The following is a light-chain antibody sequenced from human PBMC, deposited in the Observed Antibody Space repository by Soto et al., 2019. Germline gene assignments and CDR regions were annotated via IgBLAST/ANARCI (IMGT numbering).Light chain of an antibody. CDR2: DVS. CDR1: SSDVGTYDY. CDR3: SSYTSSSTPVV. Sequence: QSVLTQPASVSGSPGKSITISCTGTSSDVGTYDYVSWYQQHPGKAPQLMIYDVSNRPSGVSNRFSGSKSANTASLTISGLQSEDEADYYCSSYTSSSTPVVFGGGTKVTVL. J-gene: IGLJ2*01. V-gene: IGLV2-14*01.